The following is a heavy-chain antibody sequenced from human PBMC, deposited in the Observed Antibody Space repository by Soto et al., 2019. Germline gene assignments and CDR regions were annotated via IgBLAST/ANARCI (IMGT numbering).Heavy chain of an antibody. CDR2: VYYSGTT. V-gene: IGHV4-61*01. CDR3: ARPTAVPNNPRSRYFFDY. Sequence: XGTLSLTCLVSGGSFSNKTYYWSWIRQPPGKRLEWIGYVYYSGTTNYNPSLKSRVIISVDLSKNQFSLRLSSVTTADTALYYCARPTAVPNNPRSRYFFDYWGPGTLLTVPS. CDR1: GGSFSNKTYY. J-gene: IGHJ4*02. D-gene: IGHD4-17*01.